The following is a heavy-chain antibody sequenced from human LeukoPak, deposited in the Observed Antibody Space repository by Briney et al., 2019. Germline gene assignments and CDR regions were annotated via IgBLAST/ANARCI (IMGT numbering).Heavy chain of an antibody. CDR3: ARDVGGYSVNWFDP. J-gene: IGHJ5*02. CDR1: GGTFSSYA. D-gene: IGHD2-15*01. Sequence: ASVKVSCKASGGTFSSYAISWVRQAPGQGLEWMGGIIPIFGTANYAQKFQGRVTITADKSTSTAYMELSSLRSEDTAVYCCARDVGGYSVNWFDPWGQGTLVTVSS. CDR2: IIPIFGTA. V-gene: IGHV1-69*06.